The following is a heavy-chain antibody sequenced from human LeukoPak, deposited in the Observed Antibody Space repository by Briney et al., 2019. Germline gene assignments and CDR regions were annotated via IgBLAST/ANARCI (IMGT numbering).Heavy chain of an antibody. D-gene: IGHD2-8*01. CDR3: ARNVSAGYFDY. Sequence: SETLSLTCSVSGGSMTGTTYYWAWIRQPPGKGLEWIGSVYYSGSTSYSPSLKSRVTISVDTSKNQFYLRLSSVTAADTAVYYCARNVSAGYFDYWGHGTLVTVSS. CDR2: VYYSGST. CDR1: GGSMTGTTYY. V-gene: IGHV4-39*01. J-gene: IGHJ4*01.